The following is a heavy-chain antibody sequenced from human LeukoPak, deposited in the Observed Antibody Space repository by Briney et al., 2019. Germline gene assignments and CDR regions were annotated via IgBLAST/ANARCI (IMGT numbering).Heavy chain of an antibody. V-gene: IGHV3-21*01. D-gene: IGHD4-23*01. J-gene: IGHJ4*02. CDR2: ISSSSSYI. CDR3: ARDASRYGGKSRLDY. CDR1: GFTFSSYS. Sequence: GSLRLSCAASGFTFSSYSMNWVRQAPGKGLEGVSSISSSSSYIYYADSVKGRFTISRDNAKNSLYLQMNSLRAEDTAVYYCARDASRYGGKSRLDYWGQGTLVTVSS.